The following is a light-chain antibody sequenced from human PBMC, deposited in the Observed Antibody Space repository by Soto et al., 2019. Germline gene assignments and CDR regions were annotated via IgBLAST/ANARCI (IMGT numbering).Light chain of an antibody. CDR1: SGDIGTYNY. V-gene: IGLV2-14*01. CDR2: EVI. J-gene: IGLJ2*01. Sequence: QSALTQPASVSGSPGQSITISCTGTSGDIGTYNYVSWYQQYPGGPPSLILYEVINRPSGVSSRFSGSKSGNTASLTISGLQAEDEALYYCSSYTSGNTAVSFGGGTKLTVL. CDR3: SSYTSGNTAVS.